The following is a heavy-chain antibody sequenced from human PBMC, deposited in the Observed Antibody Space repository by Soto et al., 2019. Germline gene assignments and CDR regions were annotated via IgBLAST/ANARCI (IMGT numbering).Heavy chain of an antibody. J-gene: IGHJ4*02. D-gene: IGHD2-15*01. V-gene: IGHV3-30*18. CDR3: AKDPVRYCSGGSCPYYFDY. CDR1: GFTFSSYG. Sequence: GGSLRLSCAASGFTFSSYGMHWVRQAPGKGLEWVAVISYDGSNKYYADSVKGRFTISRDNSKNTLYLQMNSLRAEDTAVYYCAKDPVRYCSGGSCPYYFDYWGQGTLVTVSS. CDR2: ISYDGSNK.